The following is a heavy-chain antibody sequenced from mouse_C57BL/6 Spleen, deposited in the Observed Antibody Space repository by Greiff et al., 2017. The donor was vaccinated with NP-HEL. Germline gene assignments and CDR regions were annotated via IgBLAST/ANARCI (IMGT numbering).Heavy chain of an antibody. Sequence: EVKLMESGPELVKPGASVKIPCKASGYTFTDYNMDWVKQSHGKSLECIGDINPNNGGTIYNQKFKGKATLTVDKSSSTAYMELRSLTSEDTAVYYCARLTGTEFAYWGQGTLVTVSA. CDR3: ARLTGTEFAY. CDR2: INPNNGGT. V-gene: IGHV1-18*01. D-gene: IGHD4-1*01. CDR1: GYTFTDYN. J-gene: IGHJ3*01.